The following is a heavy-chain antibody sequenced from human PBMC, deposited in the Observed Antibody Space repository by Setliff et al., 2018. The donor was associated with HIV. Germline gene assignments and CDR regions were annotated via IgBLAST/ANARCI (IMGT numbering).Heavy chain of an antibody. D-gene: IGHD4-17*01. V-gene: IGHV4-38-2*01. CDR1: GYSISSGYY. J-gene: IGHJ6*02. CDR3: ARGGPTVAFGLDV. Sequence: SETLSLTCAVSGYSISSGYYWGWIRQPPGKGLEWIGNIYHHGTTYYYPSLKGRVTISLDTSNNQFSLNLNSVTAADAAVYYCARGGPTVAFGLDVWGQGTTVTVSS. CDR2: IYHHGTT.